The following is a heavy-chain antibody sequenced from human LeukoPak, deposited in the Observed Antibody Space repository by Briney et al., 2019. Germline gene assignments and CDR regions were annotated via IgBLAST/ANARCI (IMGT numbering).Heavy chain of an antibody. D-gene: IGHD4-17*01. J-gene: IGHJ4*02. CDR2: IYVGGST. V-gene: IGHV3-53*01. Sequence: GGSLRLSCAASGFTVSNSYISWVRQAPGKGLEWVSMIYVGGSTFYAGSVKGRFTISRDNSKNTLYLQMDSLRAEDTAIYYCTRAALNDYAANWGQGSLVTVSS. CDR3: TRAALNDYAAN. CDR1: GFTVSNSY.